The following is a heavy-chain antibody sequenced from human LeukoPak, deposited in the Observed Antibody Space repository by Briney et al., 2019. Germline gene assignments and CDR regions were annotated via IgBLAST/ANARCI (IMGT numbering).Heavy chain of an antibody. CDR3: ARDQSIHPYPEVILDF. D-gene: IGHD3-10*01. Sequence: GGSLRLSCAASGFMFSNHWMTWVRQAPGKGLEWVANIKQDGSETYYMDYVKGRFTISRDNAKNSLHLQMDSLRAEDTAVYYCARDQSIHPYPEVILDFWGQGALVTVPS. CDR1: GFMFSNHW. J-gene: IGHJ4*02. CDR2: IKQDGSET. V-gene: IGHV3-7*01.